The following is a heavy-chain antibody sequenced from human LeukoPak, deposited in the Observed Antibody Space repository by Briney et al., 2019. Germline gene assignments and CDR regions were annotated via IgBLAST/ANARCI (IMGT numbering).Heavy chain of an antibody. D-gene: IGHD6-19*01. CDR3: ARVQGSSGPGIFDY. V-gene: IGHV3-7*01. J-gene: IGHJ4*02. Sequence: GGSLRLSCAASGFTASNYWMSWVRQAPGKGLEWVANIKQDGSEKYYVDSVKGRFTISRDNAKISLYLQMNSLRAEDTAVYYSARVQGSSGPGIFDYWGQGTLVTVSS. CDR2: IKQDGSEK. CDR1: GFTASNYW.